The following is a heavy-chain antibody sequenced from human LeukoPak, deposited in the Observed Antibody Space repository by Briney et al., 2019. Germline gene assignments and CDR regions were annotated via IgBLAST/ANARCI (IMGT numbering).Heavy chain of an antibody. CDR3: ARQGGSWTFDY. V-gene: IGHV4-59*08. Sequence: SETLSLTCTISGGSIGSYYWTWIRQPPGKGLEWIGYIDYSGSTNYNPSFKSRVTMSVDTSKNQFSLKLSSVTAADTAVYFCARQGGSWTFDYWGQGTLVTVSS. D-gene: IGHD6-13*01. CDR2: IDYSGST. J-gene: IGHJ4*02. CDR1: GGSIGSYY.